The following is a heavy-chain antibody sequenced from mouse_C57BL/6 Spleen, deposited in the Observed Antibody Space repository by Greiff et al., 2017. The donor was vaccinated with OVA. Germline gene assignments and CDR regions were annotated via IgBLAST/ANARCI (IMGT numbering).Heavy chain of an antibody. CDR1: GYTFTNYW. CDR3: ARGGTTGYFDY. Sequence: QVQLKQSGAELVRPGTSVKMSCKASGYTFTNYWIGWAKQRPGHGLEWIGDIYPGGGYTNYNEKFKGKATLTADKSSSTAYMQFSSLTSEDSAIYYCARGGTTGYFDYWGQGTTLTVSS. V-gene: IGHV1-63*01. CDR2: IYPGGGYT. J-gene: IGHJ2*01. D-gene: IGHD2-12*01.